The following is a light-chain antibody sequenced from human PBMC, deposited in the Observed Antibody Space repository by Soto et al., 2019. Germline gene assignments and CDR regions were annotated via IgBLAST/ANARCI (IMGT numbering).Light chain of an antibody. V-gene: IGKV2-28*01. Sequence: DLVMTQSPLSLPVTPGEPASISCRSSQSLLHCNGYNYLDWYLQKPGQSPQLLIYLGSNRASGVPDRFSGSGSGTDFTLKISRVEAEDVGVYYCMQALQTPGTFGPGTKVDIK. J-gene: IGKJ3*01. CDR1: QSLLHCNGYNY. CDR2: LGS. CDR3: MQALQTPGT.